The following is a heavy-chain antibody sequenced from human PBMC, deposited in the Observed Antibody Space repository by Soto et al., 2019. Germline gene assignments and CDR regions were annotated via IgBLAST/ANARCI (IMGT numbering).Heavy chain of an antibody. J-gene: IGHJ2*01. D-gene: IGHD3-10*01. CDR3: ARDSVRGHWYFDL. CDR2: IIPSGGST. V-gene: IGHV1-46*01. Sequence: GASVKVSCKASGGTFSSYAISWVRQAPGQGLEWMGIIIPSGGSTSYAQKFQGRVTMTRDTSTSTVYMELSSLRSEDTAVYYCARDSVRGHWYFDLWGRGTLVTVSS. CDR1: GGTFSSYA.